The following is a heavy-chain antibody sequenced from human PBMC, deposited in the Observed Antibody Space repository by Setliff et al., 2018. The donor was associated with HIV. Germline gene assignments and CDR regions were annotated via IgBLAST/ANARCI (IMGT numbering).Heavy chain of an antibody. D-gene: IGHD3-22*01. CDR1: GFTLSDDD. CDR3: AGSVSDSAYRPTDY. V-gene: IGHV3-23*01. CDR2: ISASGLRA. Sequence: GGSLRLSCAASGFTLSDDDMSWVRQAPGKGLEWVSTISASGLRADYTDAVKGRFAISREDSRNTLYLQMNSLRVEDTAVYDCAGSVSDSAYRPTDYWGQGTQVTVPQ. J-gene: IGHJ4*02.